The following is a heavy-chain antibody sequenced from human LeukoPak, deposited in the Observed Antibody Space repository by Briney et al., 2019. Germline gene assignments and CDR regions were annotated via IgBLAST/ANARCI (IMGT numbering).Heavy chain of an antibody. CDR1: GGSFSGYY. V-gene: IGHV4-34*01. Sequence: PSETLSLTCAVYGGSFSGYYWSWIRQPPGKGLEWIGEINHSGSTNYNPSLKSRVTISADTSKNQFSLKLSSVTAADTAVYYCARSSTDGFDIWGQGTMVTVSS. D-gene: IGHD3-10*01. CDR2: INHSGST. CDR3: ARSSTDGFDI. J-gene: IGHJ3*02.